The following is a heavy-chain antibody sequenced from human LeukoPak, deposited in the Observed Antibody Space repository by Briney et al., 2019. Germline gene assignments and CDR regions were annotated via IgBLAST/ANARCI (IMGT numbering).Heavy chain of an antibody. V-gene: IGHV4-34*01. J-gene: IGHJ4*02. CDR3: ARGHNEGAYYYGFTY. CDR1: GGSFSGYY. Sequence: SETLSLTCAVYGGSFSGYYWTWVRQPPAKGLEWIGEINRSGGTNYNPSLKSRVTISGDTSKNQFSLKLSSVTAADTALYYCARGHNEGAYYYGFTYWGQGTLVTVSS. D-gene: IGHD3-3*01. CDR2: INRSGGT.